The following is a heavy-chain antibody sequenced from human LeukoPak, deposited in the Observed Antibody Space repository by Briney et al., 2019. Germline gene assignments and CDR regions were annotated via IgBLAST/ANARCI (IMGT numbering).Heavy chain of an antibody. CDR1: GFTFSSYG. CDR2: ISYDGSNK. J-gene: IGHJ3*02. V-gene: IGHV3-30*18. D-gene: IGHD2-15*01. CDR3: AKVNQDIVVVVAATSIAAFDI. Sequence: GSLRLSCAASGFTFSSYGMHWVRQAPGKGLEWVAVISYDGSNKYYADSVKGRFTISRDNSKNTLYLQMNSLRAEDTAVYYCAKVNQDIVVVVAATSIAAFDIWGQGTMVTVSS.